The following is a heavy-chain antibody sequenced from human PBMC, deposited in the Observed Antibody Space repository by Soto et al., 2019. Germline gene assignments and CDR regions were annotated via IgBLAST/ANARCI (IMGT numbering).Heavy chain of an antibody. V-gene: IGHV1-2*04. CDR1: GFPFTAYH. CDR2: IDLNNGDT. CDR3: ARQHGDYYRWFDP. Sequence: XSVKGPCNASGFPFTAYHMHWVRQAPGQGLEWMGWIDLNNGDTHYVQRFQGWVTMTRDTSISTAYMELGNLKSDDTAVYYCARQHGDYYRWFDPWGQGTLVTVSS. J-gene: IGHJ5*02. D-gene: IGHD4-17*01.